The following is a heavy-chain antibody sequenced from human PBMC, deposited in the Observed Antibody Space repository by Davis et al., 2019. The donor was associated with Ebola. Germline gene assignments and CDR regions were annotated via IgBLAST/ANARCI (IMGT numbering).Heavy chain of an antibody. CDR2: INHSGST. Sequence: PGGSLRLSCAVYGGSFSGYYWSWIRQPPGKGLEWIGEINHSGSTNYNPSLKSRVTISVDTSKNQFSLKLSSVTAADTAVYYCARRRFNWGYRYFDLWGRGTLVTVSS. CDR1: GGSFSGYY. V-gene: IGHV4-34*01. J-gene: IGHJ2*01. D-gene: IGHD7-27*01. CDR3: ARRRFNWGYRYFDL.